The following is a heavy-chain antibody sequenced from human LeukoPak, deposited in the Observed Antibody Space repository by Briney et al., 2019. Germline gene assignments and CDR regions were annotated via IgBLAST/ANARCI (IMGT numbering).Heavy chain of an antibody. Sequence: ASVKVSCQASGYTFTGYYMHWVRQAPGQGLEWMGRINPNSGGTNYAQKFQGRVTMTRDTSISTAYMELSRLRSDDTAVYYCARGTLSYYYDSSGYPGYWGQGTLVTVSS. D-gene: IGHD3-22*01. CDR2: INPNSGGT. V-gene: IGHV1-2*06. CDR1: GYTFTGYY. CDR3: ARGTLSYYYDSSGYPGY. J-gene: IGHJ4*02.